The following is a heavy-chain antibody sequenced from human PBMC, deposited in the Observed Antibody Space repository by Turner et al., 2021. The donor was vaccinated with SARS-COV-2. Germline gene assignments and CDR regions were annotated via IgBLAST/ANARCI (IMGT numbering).Heavy chain of an antibody. CDR1: GCSICSSSYY. J-gene: IGHJ5*02. Sequence: QLQLPESCPGLVKPSETLSLTCTVSGCSICSSSYYWGWIRQPPGKGLEWIGSIYYSGSTYYNPSLKRRVTISVDTSKNQFSLKLSSVTAADTAVYYCAPSPITMVRGVITFGWFDPWGQGTLVTVSS. CDR2: IYYSGST. V-gene: IGHV4-39*01. D-gene: IGHD3-10*01. CDR3: APSPITMVRGVITFGWFDP.